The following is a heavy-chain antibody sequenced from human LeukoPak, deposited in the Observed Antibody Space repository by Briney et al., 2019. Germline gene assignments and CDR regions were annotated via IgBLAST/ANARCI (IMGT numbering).Heavy chain of an antibody. CDR1: GYSFTSYD. CDR2: MNANSGNT. V-gene: IGHV1-8*01. J-gene: IGHJ4*02. D-gene: IGHD5-12*01. CDR3: AIRTHVDILPTLGERVKRGLDY. Sequence: ASVKVSCKASGYSFTSYDINWVRQATGQGPEWMGWMNANSGNTGYAQSFQGRVTLTRNASISTAYMELSSLRSDDTAVYYCAIRTHVDILPTLGERVKRGLDYWGQGTLLTVSS.